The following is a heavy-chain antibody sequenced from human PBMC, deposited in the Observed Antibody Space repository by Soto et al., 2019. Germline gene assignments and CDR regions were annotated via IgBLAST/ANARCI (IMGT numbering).Heavy chain of an antibody. CDR2: IYYAGST. CDR3: ARGGGGYCSGGSCQVDY. Sequence: SETLSLTCTVSGGSMSPNYWSWFRQPPGRGLEWVGYIYYAGSTSYNPSLKSRVTISLETSKSQFSLRLSSVTAADTAVYFCARGGGGYCSGGSCQVDYWGQGTLVTVPS. D-gene: IGHD2-15*01. J-gene: IGHJ4*02. V-gene: IGHV4-59*08. CDR1: GGSMSPNY.